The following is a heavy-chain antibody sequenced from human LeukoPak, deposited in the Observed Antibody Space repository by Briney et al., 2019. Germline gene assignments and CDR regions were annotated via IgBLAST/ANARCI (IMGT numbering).Heavy chain of an antibody. V-gene: IGHV3-30*19. CDR2: ISYDGSNK. CDR3: ARDRERLRGGYDYLLDY. CDR1: GFSFSSYG. Sequence: GGSLRLSCAASGFSFSSYGMHWVRQAPGKGLEWVAVISYDGSNKYYADSVKGRFTISRDNSKNTLYLQMNSLRAEDTAVYYCARDRERLRGGYDYLLDYWGQGTLVTVSS. D-gene: IGHD5-12*01. J-gene: IGHJ4*02.